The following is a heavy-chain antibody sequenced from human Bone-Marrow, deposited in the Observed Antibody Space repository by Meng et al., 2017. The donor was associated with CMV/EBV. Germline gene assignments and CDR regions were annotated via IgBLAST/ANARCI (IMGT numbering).Heavy chain of an antibody. Sequence: SGPTLVKPTQTLTLTCTFSGFSLSTSGVGVGWIRQPPGKALEWLALIYWNDDKRYSPSLKSRLTITKDTSKNQVVLTMTNMDPVDTATYYCAHRIVLRFLEWSIWDYWGQGTRVTVSS. CDR3: AHRIVLRFLEWSIWDY. CDR1: GFSLSTSGVG. J-gene: IGHJ4*02. V-gene: IGHV2-5*01. D-gene: IGHD3-3*01. CDR2: IYWNDDK.